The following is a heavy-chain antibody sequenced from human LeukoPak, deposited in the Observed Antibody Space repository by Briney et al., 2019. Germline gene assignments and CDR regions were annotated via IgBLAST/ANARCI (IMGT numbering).Heavy chain of an antibody. CDR2: IYYSGST. Sequence: SETLSLTCTVSGGSISPYYWSWIRQPPGKGLEWIGYIYYSGSTNYNPSLKSRVTISVDTSKNQFSLKLSSVTAADTAVYYCARDRRSDSSGYYSNDAFDIWGQGTMVTVSS. CDR1: GGSISPYY. V-gene: IGHV4-59*01. D-gene: IGHD3-22*01. J-gene: IGHJ3*02. CDR3: ARDRRSDSSGYYSNDAFDI.